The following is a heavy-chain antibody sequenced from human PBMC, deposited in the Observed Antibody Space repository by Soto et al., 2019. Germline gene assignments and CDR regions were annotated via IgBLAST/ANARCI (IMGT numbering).Heavy chain of an antibody. D-gene: IGHD2-2*02. V-gene: IGHV3-7*04. CDR2: IKRDGKEK. CDR3: ARELPNGCDT. CDR1: GFTFSSYW. Sequence: EVQLVESGGGLVQPGGSLRLSCAASGFTFSSYWMSWVRQAPGKGLHWVANIKRDGKEKNYVDSVKGRFTISRDNAKNVVYLQMNSLRPEDTAVYFCARELPNGCDTWGQGTLVTVPS. J-gene: IGHJ4*02.